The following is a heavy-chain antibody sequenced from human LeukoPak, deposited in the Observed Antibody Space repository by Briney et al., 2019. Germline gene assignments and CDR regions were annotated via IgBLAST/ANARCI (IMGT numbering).Heavy chain of an antibody. V-gene: IGHV4-59*01. Sequence: PSETLSLTCSVSGGSFSSYYWSWIRRPPGKGLEWIGIIHYSGSTNYNPSLKGRVTISIDTSKNQFSLMLTSVTAADTAVYYCARQHVGSNAVDIWGQGTLVTVSS. J-gene: IGHJ3*02. D-gene: IGHD1-26*01. CDR1: GGSFSSYY. CDR2: IHYSGST. CDR3: ARQHVGSNAVDI.